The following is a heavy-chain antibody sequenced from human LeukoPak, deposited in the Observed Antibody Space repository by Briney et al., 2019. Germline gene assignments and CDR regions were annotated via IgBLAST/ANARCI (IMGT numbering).Heavy chain of an antibody. D-gene: IGHD2-15*01. CDR1: GGSISSSSYY. J-gene: IGHJ4*02. CDR3: ARQTLDCSGGSCYCYFDY. Sequence: PSETLSLTCTVPGGSISSSSYYWGWIRQPPGKGLERIGSIYYSGSTYYNPSLKSRVTIPVDTSKNQFSLKLSSVTAADTAVYYCARQTLDCSGGSCYCYFDYWGQGTLVTVSS. V-gene: IGHV4-39*01. CDR2: IYYSGST.